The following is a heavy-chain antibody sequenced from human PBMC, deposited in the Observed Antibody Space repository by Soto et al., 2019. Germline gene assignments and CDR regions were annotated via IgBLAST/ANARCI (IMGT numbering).Heavy chain of an antibody. D-gene: IGHD3-22*01. J-gene: IGHJ3*02. V-gene: IGHV4-59*01. CDR2: IYYSGST. Sequence: PSETLSLTCTVSGGSISSYYWSWIRQPPGKGLEWIGYIYYSGSTNYNPSLKSRVTISVDTSKNQFSLKLSSVTAADTAVYYCARDGYYYDSSGYYGQNAFDIWGQGTMVTVSS. CDR3: ARDGYYYDSSGYYGQNAFDI. CDR1: GGSISSYY.